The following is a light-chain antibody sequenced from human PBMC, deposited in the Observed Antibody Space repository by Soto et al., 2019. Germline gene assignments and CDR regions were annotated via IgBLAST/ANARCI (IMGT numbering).Light chain of an antibody. CDR3: QQYSSYWT. CDR2: TAS. J-gene: IGKJ1*01. V-gene: IGKV1-5*03. CDR1: QSVSNW. Sequence: DIQMTQSPSTLSASVGDRVTITCRASQSVSNWLAWYQKRPGRAPKLLIYTASSLESGVPSRFSGSGSETEFPLTISSLQPDDSASYYCQQYSSYWTFGRGTKVEIK.